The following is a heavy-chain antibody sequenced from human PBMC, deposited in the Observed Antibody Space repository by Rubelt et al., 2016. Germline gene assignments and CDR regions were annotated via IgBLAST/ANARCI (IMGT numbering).Heavy chain of an antibody. CDR1: GYTFTSYA. CDR3: ATDPVGLDYGSGRYHLADY. J-gene: IGHJ4*02. CDR2: INAGNGNT. Sequence: QVQLVQSGAEVKKPGASVKVSCKASGYTFTSYAMHWVRQAPGQRLEWMGWINAGNGNTKYSQKFQGRVTITRDTSASTAYMELSSLRSEDTAVDYCATDPVGLDYGSGRYHLADYWGQGTLVTVSS. D-gene: IGHD3-10*01. V-gene: IGHV1-3*01.